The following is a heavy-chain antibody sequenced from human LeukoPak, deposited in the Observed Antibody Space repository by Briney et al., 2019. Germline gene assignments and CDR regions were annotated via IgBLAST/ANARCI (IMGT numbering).Heavy chain of an antibody. CDR3: AKGMITFGGVIVTLDY. CDR2: ISWNSGSI. J-gene: IGHJ4*02. V-gene: IGHV3-9*01. D-gene: IGHD3-16*02. CDR1: GFTFDDYA. Sequence: GGSLRLSCAASGFTFDDYAMHWVRHAPGKGLEWVSGISWNSGSIGYADSVKGRFTISRDNAKNSLYLQMNSLRAEDTALYYCAKGMITFGGVIVTLDYWGQGTLVTVSS.